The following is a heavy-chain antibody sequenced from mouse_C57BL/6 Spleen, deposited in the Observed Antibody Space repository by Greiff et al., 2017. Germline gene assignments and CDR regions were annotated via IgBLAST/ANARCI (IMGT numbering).Heavy chain of an antibody. CDR1: GYTFTNYW. V-gene: IGHV1-63*01. CDR2: IYPGGGYT. Sequence: QVQLQQSGAELVRPGTSVKMSCKASGYTFTNYWIGWAKQRPGHGLEWIGDIYPGGGYTNYNEKFKGKATLTADKSSSTAYMQFSSLTSEDSAIYYCAIYYYGSSYGFDVWGTGTTVTVSS. D-gene: IGHD1-1*01. J-gene: IGHJ1*03. CDR3: AIYYYGSSYGFDV.